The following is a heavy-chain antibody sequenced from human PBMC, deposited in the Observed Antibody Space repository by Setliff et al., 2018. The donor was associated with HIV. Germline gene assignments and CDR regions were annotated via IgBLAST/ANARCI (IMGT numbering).Heavy chain of an antibody. Sequence: SETLSLTCAVSGYSISIGYYWGWIRQPPGKGLEWIGNIYPRGSTQYNPSLMSRLTMSVDSSKNQFSLKLRSVTAADTAVYYCARQPLYNDYDWRSYYFDYWGQGSLVTVSS. CDR3: ARQPLYNDYDWRSYYFDY. CDR2: IYPRGST. CDR1: GYSISIGYY. V-gene: IGHV4-38-2*01. J-gene: IGHJ4*02. D-gene: IGHD5-12*01.